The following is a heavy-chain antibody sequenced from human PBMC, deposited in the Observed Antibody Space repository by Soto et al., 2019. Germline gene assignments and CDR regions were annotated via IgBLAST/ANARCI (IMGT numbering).Heavy chain of an antibody. V-gene: IGHV4-31*03. CDR1: GGSISSANYN. CDR3: ARGRRYTSSWFWFDP. J-gene: IGHJ5*02. D-gene: IGHD6-13*01. CDR2: IYYSGST. Sequence: SETLSLTCTVSGGSISSANYNWGWIRQYPGKGLEWIGYIYYSGSTYYNPSLKSRLSISLDTSKNQSSLNLSSVTAADTAVYYCARGRRYTSSWFWFDPWGQGTRVTVSS.